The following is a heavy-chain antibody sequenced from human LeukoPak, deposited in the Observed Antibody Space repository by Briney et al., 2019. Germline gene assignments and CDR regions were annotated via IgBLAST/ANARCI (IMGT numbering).Heavy chain of an antibody. CDR1: GGSFSGYY. J-gene: IGHJ6*03. CDR3: ARHGYYYYMDV. CDR2: IYTSGST. Sequence: SETLSLTCAVYGGSFSGYYWSWIRRPPGKGLEWIGYIYTSGSTNYDPSLKSRVTISIDTSKNQFSLKLSSVTAADTAVYYCARHGYYYYMDVWGKGTTVTVSS. V-gene: IGHV4-4*09.